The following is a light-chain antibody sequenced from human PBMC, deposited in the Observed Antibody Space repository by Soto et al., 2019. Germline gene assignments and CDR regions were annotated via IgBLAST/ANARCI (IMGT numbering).Light chain of an antibody. CDR3: QQYYSYPRT. Sequence: IRLTQSPSSFSASTGDRVTLTCLASQGISSYLAWYQQKPGKAPKLLIYAASTLQSGVPSRFSGSGSGTDFTLTISCLQSEDFATYYCQQYYSYPRTFGQGTKV. CDR2: AAS. CDR1: QGISSY. V-gene: IGKV1-8*01. J-gene: IGKJ1*01.